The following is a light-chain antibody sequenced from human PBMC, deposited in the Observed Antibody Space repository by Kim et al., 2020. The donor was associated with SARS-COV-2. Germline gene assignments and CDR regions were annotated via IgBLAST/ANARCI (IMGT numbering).Light chain of an antibody. J-gene: IGKJ1*01. CDR2: KAS. CDR3: QEYNTYSPT. Sequence: ASVGNRVTITCRASHTITDWLAWYQQKPGKAPKLLIYKASRLESGVPSRFSGSGSGTEFTLTISSLQPDDFATYYCQEYNTYSPTFGRGTKVDIK. V-gene: IGKV1-5*03. CDR1: HTITDW.